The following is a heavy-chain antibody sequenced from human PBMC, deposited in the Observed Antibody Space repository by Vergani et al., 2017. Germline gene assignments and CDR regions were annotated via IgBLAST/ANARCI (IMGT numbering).Heavy chain of an antibody. Sequence: QVQLQESGPGLVKPSETLSLTCTVSGGSVSSGSYYWSWIRQPPGKGLEWIGYIYYSGSTNYNPSLKSRVTISVDTSKNQFSLKLSSETAADTAVYYCARGAKMVRGGFDPWGQGTLVTVSS. J-gene: IGHJ5*02. CDR3: ARGAKMVRGGFDP. CDR2: IYYSGST. V-gene: IGHV4-61*01. D-gene: IGHD3-10*01. CDR1: GGSVSSGSYY.